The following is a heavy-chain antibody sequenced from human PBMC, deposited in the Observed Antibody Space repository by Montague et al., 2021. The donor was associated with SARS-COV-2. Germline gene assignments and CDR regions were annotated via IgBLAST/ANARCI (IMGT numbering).Heavy chain of an antibody. CDR2: IYHSGST. CDR1: GGSISNYY. V-gene: IGHV4-59*01. D-gene: IGHD3-22*01. CDR3: ARGGGYYNYGLDV. Sequence: SETLSLTCTVHGGSISNYYWSWIRQPPGRGLEWIGYIYHSGSTDYSPSLKSRVTISLDTSKNQFSLKVTSVTAADTAVYYCARGGGYYNYGLDVWGTGTTVTVSS. J-gene: IGHJ6*04.